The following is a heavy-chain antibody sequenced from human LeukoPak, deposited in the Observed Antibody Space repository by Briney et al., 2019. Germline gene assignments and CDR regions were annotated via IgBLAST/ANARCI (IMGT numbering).Heavy chain of an antibody. J-gene: IGHJ4*02. Sequence: GRSLRLSCTASGFTFSNFWMGWVRQAPGKGLEWVANIKQDETEKFYLGSVKGRFTISRDNAKNSLYLQMNSLRAEDTAVYYCARDGTAMEYWGQGTLVTVSS. CDR3: ARDGTAMEY. CDR2: IKQDETEK. D-gene: IGHD5-18*01. CDR1: GFTFSNFW. V-gene: IGHV3-7*01.